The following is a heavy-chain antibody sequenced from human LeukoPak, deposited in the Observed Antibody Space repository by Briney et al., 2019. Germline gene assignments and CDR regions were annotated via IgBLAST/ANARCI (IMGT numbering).Heavy chain of an antibody. Sequence: SETLSLTCSVSGGSISPYYRRWIRHPPGKGLEWIGYIYFSGITNYNPSLNNRVTISLDTSKNQFSLRLRSVTAADTAVYYCARTPSLYGTNSLEVWGQGTTVTVSS. CDR1: GGSISPYY. J-gene: IGHJ6*02. V-gene: IGHV4-59*01. CDR2: IYFSGIT. D-gene: IGHD4-23*01. CDR3: ARTPSLYGTNSLEV.